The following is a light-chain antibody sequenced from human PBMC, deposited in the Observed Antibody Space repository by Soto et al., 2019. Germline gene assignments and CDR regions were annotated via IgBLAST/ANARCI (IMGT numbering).Light chain of an antibody. CDR3: SSYTSSSTYV. CDR1: SSDVGGSNG. Sequence: QSVLTQPPSVSGSPGQSVAISCTGTSSDVGGSNGVSWYQQPPGTAPKLIIYDVSNRPSGVLYRFSGSKSGNTASLIISGLQAEDEGDYYCSSYTSSSTYVFGTGTKVTVL. J-gene: IGLJ1*01. CDR2: DVS. V-gene: IGLV2-18*02.